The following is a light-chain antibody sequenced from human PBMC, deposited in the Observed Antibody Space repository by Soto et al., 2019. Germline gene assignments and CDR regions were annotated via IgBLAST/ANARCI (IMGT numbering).Light chain of an antibody. CDR3: QTWGTGIHVV. CDR1: SEYNNYA. V-gene: IGLV4-69*01. Sequence: QSVLTQSPSASASLGASVRLTCTLSSEYNNYAIAWHQRQPESGPRYLMKINSDGSHIKGDGIPDRFSGSSSGAERYLAISSLQSEDEAEYYCQTWGTGIHVVFGGGTKLTVL. J-gene: IGLJ2*01. CDR2: INSDGSH.